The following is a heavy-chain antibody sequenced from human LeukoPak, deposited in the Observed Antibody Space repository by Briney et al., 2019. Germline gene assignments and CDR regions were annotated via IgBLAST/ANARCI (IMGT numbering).Heavy chain of an antibody. V-gene: IGHV3-30*04. J-gene: IGHJ4*02. CDR1: GFTFSSYA. D-gene: IGHD3-9*01. Sequence: GGSLRLSCAASGFTFSSYAMHWVRQAPGKELEWVAVISYDGSNKYYADSVKGRFTISRDNSKNTLYLQMNSLRAEDTAVYYCARHKTHILTGYYYFENWGQGTLVTVSS. CDR2: ISYDGSNK. CDR3: ARHKTHILTGYYYFEN.